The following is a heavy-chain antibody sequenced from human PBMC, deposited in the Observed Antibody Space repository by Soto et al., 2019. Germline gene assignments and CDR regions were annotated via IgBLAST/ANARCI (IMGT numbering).Heavy chain of an antibody. D-gene: IGHD2-8*01. V-gene: IGHV3-33*01. J-gene: IGHJ4*02. Sequence: QVQLVESGGGVVQPGRSLRLSCAASGFTFSSYGMHWVRQAPGKGLEWVAVIWYDGSNKYYADSVKGRFTISRDNSKNTLYLQMNSLRAEDTAVYYCARDGGYCTNGVCHYFDYWGQGTLVTVSS. CDR3: ARDGGYCTNGVCHYFDY. CDR1: GFTFSSYG. CDR2: IWYDGSNK.